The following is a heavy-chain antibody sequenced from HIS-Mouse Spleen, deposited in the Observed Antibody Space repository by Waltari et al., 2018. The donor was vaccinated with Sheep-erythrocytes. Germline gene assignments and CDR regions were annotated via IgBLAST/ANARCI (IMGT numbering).Heavy chain of an antibody. V-gene: IGHV3-30*04. CDR2: ISYDGSNK. J-gene: IGHJ4*02. Sequence: QVQLVESGGGVVQPGRPLRLSVSASGFTFSRCAMHWVRQAPGKGLEWVAVISYDGSNKYYADSVKGRFTISRDNSKNTLYLQMNSLRAEDTAVYYCARVSAGELKYYFDYWGQGTLVTVSS. D-gene: IGHD1-26*01. CDR1: GFTFSRCA. CDR3: ARVSAGELKYYFDY.